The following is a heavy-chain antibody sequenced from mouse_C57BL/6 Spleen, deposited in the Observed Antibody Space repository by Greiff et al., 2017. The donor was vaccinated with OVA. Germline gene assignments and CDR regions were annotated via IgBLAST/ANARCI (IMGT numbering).Heavy chain of an antibody. CDR1: GYTFTSYW. V-gene: IGHV1-50*01. CDR2: IDPSDSYT. Sequence: VQLQPSGAELVKPGASVKLSCKASGYTFTSYWMQWVKQRPGQGLEWIGEIDPSDSYTNYNQKFKGKATLTVDTASSTAYMQLSSLTSEDSAVYYCASANYSNYRYAMDYWGQGTSVTVCS. CDR3: ASANYSNYRYAMDY. D-gene: IGHD2-5*01. J-gene: IGHJ4*01.